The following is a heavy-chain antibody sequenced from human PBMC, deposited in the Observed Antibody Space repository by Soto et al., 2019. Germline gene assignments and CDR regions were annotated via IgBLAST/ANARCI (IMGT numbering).Heavy chain of an antibody. D-gene: IGHD5-18*01. J-gene: IGHJ4*02. V-gene: IGHV3-30*03. Sequence: QAQLVESGGGVVQPGRSLRLSCAASGFAFSSYGMHWVRQAPGTGLEWVAVISYDGSLQHYADCVKGGFTISRDNSKNIVLMQMSSLRAEDKAVYYCVSDRGYGHASVPYSWGQGTLVSVSS. CDR3: VSDRGYGHASVPYS. CDR1: GFAFSSYG. CDR2: ISYDGSLQ.